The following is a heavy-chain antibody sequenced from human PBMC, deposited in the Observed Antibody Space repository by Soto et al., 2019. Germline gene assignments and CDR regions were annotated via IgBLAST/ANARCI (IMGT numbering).Heavy chain of an antibody. D-gene: IGHD6-19*01. J-gene: IGHJ4*02. V-gene: IGHV4-38-2*02. CDR2: VYSSGAA. CDR1: GYSISTGYY. Sequence: SETLSLTCSVSGYSISTGYYWAWIWQSPGKGLAWIGRVYSSGAAYYSTTLNSRVTSAVDTSKNHISLHLMSVTVADAAVDYCARDYPYAVDEAGYFDFWGQGTPVTVSS. CDR3: ARDYPYAVDEAGYFDF.